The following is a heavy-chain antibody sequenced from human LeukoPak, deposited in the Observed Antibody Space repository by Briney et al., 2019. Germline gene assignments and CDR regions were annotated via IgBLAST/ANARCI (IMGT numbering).Heavy chain of an antibody. J-gene: IGHJ6*02. CDR1: GFTFTTYS. V-gene: IGHV3-53*04. Sequence: GGSLRLSCAASGFTFTTYSMNWVRQAPGKGLEGVSVIYSGGSTYYADSVKGRLTISRHNSKNTLYLQMNSLRAEDTAVYYCARDLVAWSGYSTYYYGMDVWGQGTTVTVSS. CDR2: IYSGGST. D-gene: IGHD3-3*01. CDR3: ARDLVAWSGYSTYYYGMDV.